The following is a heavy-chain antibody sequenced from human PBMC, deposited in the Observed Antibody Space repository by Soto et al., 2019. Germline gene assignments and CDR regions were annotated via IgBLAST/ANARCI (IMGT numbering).Heavy chain of an antibody. CDR1: GFTFSSYA. V-gene: IGHV3-30-3*01. D-gene: IGHD6-6*01. CDR2: ISYDGSNK. Sequence: QVQLVESGGGVVQPGRSLRLSCAASGFTFSSYAMHWVRQAPGKGLEWVAVISYDGSNKYYADSVKGRFTISRDNSKNTLYLQMNSLRAEDTAVDCCARGGGKQLVSDYWRQGTLVTVSS. CDR3: ARGGGKQLVSDY. J-gene: IGHJ4*02.